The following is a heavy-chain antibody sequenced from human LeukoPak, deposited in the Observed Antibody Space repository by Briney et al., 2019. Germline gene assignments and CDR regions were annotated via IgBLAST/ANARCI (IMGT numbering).Heavy chain of an antibody. Sequence: KSSETLSLTCTVSGGSISSGGYYWSWIRQHPGKGLEWIGYIYYSGSTYYNPSLKSRVTISVDKSKNQFSLELSSVTTADTAVYYCARSELYYDILTGYYNPMSGFDYWGQGTLVTVSS. CDR2: IYYSGST. V-gene: IGHV4-31*03. D-gene: IGHD3-9*01. CDR3: ARSELYYDILTGYYNPMSGFDY. CDR1: GGSISSGGYY. J-gene: IGHJ4*02.